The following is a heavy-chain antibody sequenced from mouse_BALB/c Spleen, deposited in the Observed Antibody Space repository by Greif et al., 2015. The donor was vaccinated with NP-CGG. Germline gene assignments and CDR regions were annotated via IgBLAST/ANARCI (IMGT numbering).Heavy chain of an antibody. V-gene: IGHV7-3*02. CDR2: IRNKANGYTT. D-gene: IGHD2-4*01. Sequence: EVQVVESGGGLVQPGGSLRLSCATSGFTFTDYYMSWVRQPPGKALEWLGFIRNKANGYTTEYSASVKGRFTISRDNSQSILYLQMNTLRAEDSATYYCARDGDYDYYAMNYWGQGTSVTVSS. J-gene: IGHJ4*01. CDR3: ARDGDYDYYAMNY. CDR1: GFTFTDYY.